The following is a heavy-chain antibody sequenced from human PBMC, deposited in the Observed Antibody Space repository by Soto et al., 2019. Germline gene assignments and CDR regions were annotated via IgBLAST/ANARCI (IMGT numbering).Heavy chain of an antibody. D-gene: IGHD3-16*01. CDR1: GFTFSSYS. Sequence: GGSLRLSCAASGFTFSSYSMNWVRQAPGKGLEWVSSISSSSSYIYYADSVKGRFTISRDNAKYSLYLQMNSLRAEDTAVYYCAREDVRWGEFDYWGQGTLVTVSS. CDR3: AREDVRWGEFDY. J-gene: IGHJ4*02. V-gene: IGHV3-21*01. CDR2: ISSSSSYI.